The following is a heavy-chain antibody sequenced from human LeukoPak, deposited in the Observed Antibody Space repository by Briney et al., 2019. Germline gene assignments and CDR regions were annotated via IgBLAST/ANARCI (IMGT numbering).Heavy chain of an antibody. CDR1: GGSISSGSYY. D-gene: IGHD2-21*02. Sequence: PSQTLSLTCTVSGGSISSGSYYWSWIRQPAGKGLEWIGRIYTSGSTNYNPSLKSRVTISLDMSKNQFSLKLSSVIAADTAVYYCARASVVVTAPNYWGQGTLVTVSS. J-gene: IGHJ4*02. CDR3: ARASVVVTAPNY. V-gene: IGHV4-61*02. CDR2: IYTSGST.